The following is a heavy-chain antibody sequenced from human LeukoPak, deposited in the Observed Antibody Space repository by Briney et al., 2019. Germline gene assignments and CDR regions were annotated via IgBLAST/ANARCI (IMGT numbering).Heavy chain of an antibody. Sequence: SVKVSCKTSGGTFNNSAISWVRQAPGQGLEWLGGIMPLFGTAGYAQKFQGRVTITKDESTRTVYLELTSLTADDTAVYYCARDVHGDYGSGWFDPWGQGTLVSVSS. V-gene: IGHV1-69*05. CDR3: ARDVHGDYGSGWFDP. CDR1: GGTFNNSA. J-gene: IGHJ5*02. D-gene: IGHD4-17*01. CDR2: IMPLFGTA.